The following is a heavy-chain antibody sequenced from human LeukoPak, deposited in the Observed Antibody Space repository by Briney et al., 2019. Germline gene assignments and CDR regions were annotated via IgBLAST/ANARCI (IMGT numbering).Heavy chain of an antibody. CDR3: QADDGIRDFDWLPVGYYYGMDV. J-gene: IGHJ6*02. CDR1: GSTFTSYD. D-gene: IGHD3-9*01. V-gene: IGHV1-8*01. CDR2: MNPNSGNT. Sequence: ASVQVSCTASGSTFTSYDITWVRQATVQGLAWMGWMNPNSGNTGYAQKFQGRVTMTRNTSISTAYMELSSLRSEDTAVYYCQADDGIRDFDWLPVGYYYGMDVWGQGTTVTVSS.